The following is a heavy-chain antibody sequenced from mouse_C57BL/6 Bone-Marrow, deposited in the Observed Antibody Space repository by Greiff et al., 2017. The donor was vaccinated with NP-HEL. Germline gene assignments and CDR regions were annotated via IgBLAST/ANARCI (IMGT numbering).Heavy chain of an antibody. CDR2: ISDGGSYT. CDR1: GFTFSSYA. Sequence: EVQVVESGGGLVKPGGSLKLSCAASGFTFSSYAMSWVRQTPEKRLEWVATISDGGSYTYYPDNVKGRFTISRDNAKNNLYLQMSHLKSEDTAMYYCARGGGLGRRYFDVWGTGTTVTVSS. CDR3: ARGGGLGRRYFDV. J-gene: IGHJ1*03. V-gene: IGHV5-4*01. D-gene: IGHD4-1*01.